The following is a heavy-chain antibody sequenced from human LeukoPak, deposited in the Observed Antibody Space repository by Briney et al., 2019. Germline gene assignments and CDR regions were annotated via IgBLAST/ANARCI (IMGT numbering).Heavy chain of an antibody. CDR3: TSEIISASNY. J-gene: IGHJ4*02. V-gene: IGHV4-39*01. CDR1: GGSISSSSYY. Sequence: PSETLSLTCTVSGGSISSSSYYWGWIRQPPGEGLEWIGSIYYTGSTYYSPSLKSRVTISADTSKDEFSLKLSSVTAADTAVYYCTSEIISASNYWGQGTLVTVSS. CDR2: IYYTGST.